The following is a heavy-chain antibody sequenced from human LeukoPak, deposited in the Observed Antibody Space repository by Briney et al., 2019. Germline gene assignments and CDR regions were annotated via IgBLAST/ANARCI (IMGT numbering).Heavy chain of an antibody. D-gene: IGHD4-4*01. CDR2: IYTSGST. V-gene: IGHV4-4*07. CDR1: GGSISSYC. CDR3: ASVDSNNWFDP. J-gene: IGHJ5*02. Sequence: SETLSLTCTVSGGSISSYCWSWIRQPAGKGLEWIGRIYTSGSTNYNPSLKSRVTMSVDTSKNQFSLKLSSVTAADTAVYYCASVDSNNWFDPWGQGTLVTVSS.